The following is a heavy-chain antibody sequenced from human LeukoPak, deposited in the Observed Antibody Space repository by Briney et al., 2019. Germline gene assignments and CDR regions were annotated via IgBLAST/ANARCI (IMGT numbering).Heavy chain of an antibody. J-gene: IGHJ5*02. CDR1: GFILKDYW. V-gene: IGHV3-7*03. Sequence: GGSLRLSCAASGFILKDYWMIWVRQAPGKGLEWVANIKQDGSEKYYVDSVKGRFTISRDNAKNSLYLQMNTLRAEDTAMYYCAKDAQPRSRWFDPWGQGTLVTVSS. CDR3: AKDAQPRSRWFDP. D-gene: IGHD3-16*01. CDR2: IKQDGSEK.